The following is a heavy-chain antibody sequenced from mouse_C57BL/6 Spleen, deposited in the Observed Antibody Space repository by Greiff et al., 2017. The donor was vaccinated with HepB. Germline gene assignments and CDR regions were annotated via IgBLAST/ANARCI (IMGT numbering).Heavy chain of an antibody. Sequence: EVMLVESGGGLVKPGGSLKLSCAASGFTFSSYAMSWVRQTPEKRLEWVATISDGGSYTYYPDNVKGRFTISRDNAKNNLYLQMSHLKSEDTAMYYCARDRVWGFAYWGQGTLVTVSA. J-gene: IGHJ3*01. V-gene: IGHV5-4*03. CDR3: ARDRVWGFAY. D-gene: IGHD2-14*01. CDR1: GFTFSSYA. CDR2: ISDGGSYT.